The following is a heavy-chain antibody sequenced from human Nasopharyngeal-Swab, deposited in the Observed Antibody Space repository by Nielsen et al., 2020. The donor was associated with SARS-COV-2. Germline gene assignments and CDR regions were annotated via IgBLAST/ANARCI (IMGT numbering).Heavy chain of an antibody. CDR2: INFDGSAR. V-gene: IGHV3-74*01. Sequence: GESLKISCAASGSASSGNWMHWVRQVPGKQPVWLSSINFDGSARGYAEFVKGRFTISRDNAKNILYLEMSSLRAEDSGIYFCIKYLDGWNWGQGKRVTVS. CDR1: GSASSGNW. CDR3: IKYLDGWN. J-gene: IGHJ4*02. D-gene: IGHD5-24*01.